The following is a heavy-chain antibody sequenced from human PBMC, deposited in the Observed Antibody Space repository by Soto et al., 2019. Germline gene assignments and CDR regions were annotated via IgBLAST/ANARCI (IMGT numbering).Heavy chain of an antibody. J-gene: IGHJ4*02. CDR3: TRDREAQLAYSDY. CDR1: GFTFGDYA. V-gene: IGHV3-49*04. Sequence: GGSLRLSCTASGFTFGDYAMSWVLQAPGKGLERVGFMRSKADGGTTEYAASVTGRFTISRDDSKSIAYLQTNSLKTEDTAVYYCTRDREAQLAYSDYWGPGTLVTVS. CDR2: MRSKADGGTT. D-gene: IGHD6-13*01.